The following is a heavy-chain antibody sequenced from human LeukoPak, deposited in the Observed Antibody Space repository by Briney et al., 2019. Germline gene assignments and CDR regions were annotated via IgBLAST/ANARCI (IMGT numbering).Heavy chain of an antibody. CDR2: IYPGDSDT. CDR1: GYTVTNYW. V-gene: IGHV5-51*01. D-gene: IGHD4-23*01. Sequence: GESLKISCKGSGYTVTNYWISWVRQMPGKGLECMGIIYPGDSDTRYSPSFQGQVTISADKSIRTAYLQWSSLKASDTAMYYCARRSPYGSNSVSYFDYWGQGTLVTVSS. J-gene: IGHJ4*02. CDR3: ARRSPYGSNSVSYFDY.